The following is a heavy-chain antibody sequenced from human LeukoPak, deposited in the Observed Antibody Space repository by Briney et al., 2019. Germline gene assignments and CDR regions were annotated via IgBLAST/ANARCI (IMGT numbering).Heavy chain of an antibody. Sequence: GRSLRLSCAASGFTFDDYAMHWVRHAPGKGLEGGSGISWNSGSIVYADSVKGRFTISRDNAKNSLYLQMNSLRAEDTALYYCAKGQSWVVGATTPWWFDPWGQGTLVTVSS. J-gene: IGHJ5*02. CDR3: AKGQSWVVGATTPWWFDP. CDR2: ISWNSGSI. V-gene: IGHV3-9*01. CDR1: GFTFDDYA. D-gene: IGHD1-26*01.